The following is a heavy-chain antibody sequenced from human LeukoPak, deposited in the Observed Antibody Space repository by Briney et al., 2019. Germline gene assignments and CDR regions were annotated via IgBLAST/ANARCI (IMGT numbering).Heavy chain of an antibody. V-gene: IGHV3-53*01. Sequence: GGSLRLSCAASGFTVSSNYMNWVRQAPGKGLEWIAVLYSGGSAYYADSVKGRFTISRDNSKNTPYPQIYNLRAEDTAVYYCARDSETETGWYYYGMDVWGQGTTVTVSS. CDR1: GFTVSSNY. CDR3: ARDSETETGWYYYGMDV. D-gene: IGHD2-21*02. J-gene: IGHJ6*02. CDR2: LYSGGSA.